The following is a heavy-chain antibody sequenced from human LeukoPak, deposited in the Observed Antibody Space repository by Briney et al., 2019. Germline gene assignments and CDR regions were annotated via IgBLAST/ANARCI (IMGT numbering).Heavy chain of an antibody. CDR1: GGSFSVYY. D-gene: IGHD2-8*01. CDR2: IYYSGTT. J-gene: IGHJ4*02. V-gene: IGHV4-34*01. CDR3: ARPHSGTVNASTYGVIDY. Sequence: PSETLSLTCAVYGGSFSVYYWGWIRQPPGKGLEWIGNIYYSGTTYYNPSLKSRVTISVDTSKNHFSLKLSSVTAADTAMYYCARPHSGTVNASTYGVIDYWGQGTLVTVSS.